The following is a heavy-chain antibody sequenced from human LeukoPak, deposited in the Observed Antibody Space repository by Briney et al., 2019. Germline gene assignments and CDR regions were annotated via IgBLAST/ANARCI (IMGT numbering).Heavy chain of an antibody. D-gene: IGHD5-18*01. CDR3: ARAGRGFSYGSMDK. Sequence: GGSLRLSCAASRFSFSDYYMSWIRQAPGKGLEWVSYISSSGSTIYYADSVKGRFTLSRDNAKNSLYLQMNSLRAEDTAVYYCARAGRGFSYGSMDKWGQGTQVTVSS. CDR2: ISSSGSTI. J-gene: IGHJ4*02. CDR1: RFSFSDYY. V-gene: IGHV3-11*01.